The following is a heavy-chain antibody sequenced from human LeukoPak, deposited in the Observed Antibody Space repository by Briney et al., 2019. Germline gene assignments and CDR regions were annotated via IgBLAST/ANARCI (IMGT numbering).Heavy chain of an antibody. Sequence: SETLSLTCAVYGGSFSGYYWSWIRQPPGKGLEWIGEINHSGSTNYNPSLKSRVTISADTSKNQFSLKLSSVTAADTAVYYCARAPYCSSTSCYTSWFDPWGQGALVTVSS. CDR2: INHSGST. CDR3: ARAPYCSSTSCYTSWFDP. J-gene: IGHJ5*02. CDR1: GGSFSGYY. D-gene: IGHD2-2*02. V-gene: IGHV4-34*01.